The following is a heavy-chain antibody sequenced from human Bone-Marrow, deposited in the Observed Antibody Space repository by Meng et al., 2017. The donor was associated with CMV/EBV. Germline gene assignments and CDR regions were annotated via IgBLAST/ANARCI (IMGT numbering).Heavy chain of an antibody. V-gene: IGHV3-7*01. Sequence: GGSLRLSCAASGFTFSSYRMSWVRQAPGKGLEWVANIKQDGSEKYYVDSVKGRFTISRDNAKNSLYLQMNSLRAEDTAVYYCARGNIMITFGGEYYFDYWGQGTLVTVSS. CDR3: ARGNIMITFGGEYYFDY. CDR1: GFTFSSYR. J-gene: IGHJ4*02. CDR2: IKQDGSEK. D-gene: IGHD3-16*01.